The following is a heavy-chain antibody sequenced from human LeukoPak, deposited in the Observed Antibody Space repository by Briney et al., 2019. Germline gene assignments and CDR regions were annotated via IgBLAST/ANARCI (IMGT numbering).Heavy chain of an antibody. Sequence: GGSLRLSCAASGFTFSSYWMHWVRQAPGKGLVWVSRINSDGSSTSYADSVRGRFTISRDNAKNTLYLQMNSLRDEDTAVYYCARGLKGAYYDSSGYYVDYWGQGTLVTVSS. CDR2: INSDGSST. V-gene: IGHV3-74*01. CDR3: ARGLKGAYYDSSGYYVDY. J-gene: IGHJ4*02. D-gene: IGHD3-22*01. CDR1: GFTFSSYW.